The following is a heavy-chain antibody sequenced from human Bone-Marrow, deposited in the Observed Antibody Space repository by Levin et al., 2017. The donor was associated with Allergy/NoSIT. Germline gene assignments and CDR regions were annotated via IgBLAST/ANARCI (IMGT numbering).Heavy chain of an antibody. D-gene: IGHD3-10*01. V-gene: IGHV3-72*01. CDR3: VRGYNSFDV. Sequence: GASVKVSCEASGFTLSDHYMDWVRQTPGKGLEWVGRSSSKVKSYSTEYAASVQGRFTVSRDGSKNSLYLQMNSLKTDDTAVYYCVRGYNSFDVWGQGTTVTVSS. J-gene: IGHJ6*02. CDR1: GFTLSDHY. CDR2: SSSKVKSYST.